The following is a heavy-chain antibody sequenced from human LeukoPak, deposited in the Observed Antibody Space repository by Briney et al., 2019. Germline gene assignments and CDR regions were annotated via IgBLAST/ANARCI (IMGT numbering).Heavy chain of an antibody. CDR1: GFTFSSYA. Sequence: GGSLRLSCAASGFTFSSYAMSWVRQAPGGGLEWVSSISIGGSTFYADTVKGRFTISRDFSKNTLYLQVNRLRVEDTAVYNCARALLGATLHALDIWGQGTKVTVSS. J-gene: IGHJ3*02. V-gene: IGHV3-23*01. CDR2: ISIGGST. CDR3: ARALLGATLHALDI. D-gene: IGHD1-26*01.